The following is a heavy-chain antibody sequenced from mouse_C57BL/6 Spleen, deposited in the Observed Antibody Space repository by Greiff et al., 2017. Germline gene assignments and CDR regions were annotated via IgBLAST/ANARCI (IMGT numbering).Heavy chain of an antibody. D-gene: IGHD2-3*01. J-gene: IGHJ2*01. Sequence: VQLQQSGPELVKPGASVKISCKASGYAFSSSWMNWVKPRPGKGLEWIGRIYPGDGDTNYNGKFKGKATLTADKSSSTAYMPLSSLTSEDSAVYFCARGGDGYYFDYWGQGTTLTVSS. CDR1: GYAFSSSW. V-gene: IGHV1-82*01. CDR2: IYPGDGDT. CDR3: ARGGDGYYFDY.